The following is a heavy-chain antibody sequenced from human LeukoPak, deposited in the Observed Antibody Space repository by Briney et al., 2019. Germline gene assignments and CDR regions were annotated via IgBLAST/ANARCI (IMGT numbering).Heavy chain of an antibody. V-gene: IGHV3-30-3*01. CDR1: GFSFNDYA. J-gene: IGHJ4*02. D-gene: IGHD6-13*01. CDR2: ISYDGSQK. CDR3: ARTDSSSWHNFDH. Sequence: GGSLRLSCAASGFSFNDYALHWLRQAPGKGLEWVAVISYDGSQKYHADSLKGRFTISRDNSDNTLYLEMNNLRAEDTAVYYCARTDSSSWHNFDHWGQGTLVTVSS.